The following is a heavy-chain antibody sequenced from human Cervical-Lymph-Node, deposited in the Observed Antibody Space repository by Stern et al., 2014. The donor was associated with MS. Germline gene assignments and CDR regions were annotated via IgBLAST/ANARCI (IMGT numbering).Heavy chain of an antibody. V-gene: IGHV4-59*01. CDR1: GGSFSSGY. CDR2: ICNSGHI. CDR3: ARGISSSRYSYGMDV. J-gene: IGHJ6*02. D-gene: IGHD6-13*01. Sequence: QVQLQESGPGLVNPSETLSLTCTVSGGSFSSGYWSWIRQPQGKGLEWIGYICNSGHIKYDPYLKSRVTISIFTSKNQLSLKLSSVTAADTAVYFCARGISSSRYSYGMDVWGQGTTVTVSS.